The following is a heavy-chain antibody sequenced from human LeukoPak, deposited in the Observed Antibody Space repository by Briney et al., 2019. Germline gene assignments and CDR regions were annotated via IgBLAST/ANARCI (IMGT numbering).Heavy chain of an antibody. V-gene: IGHV3-7*01. Sequence: GGSLRLSCAASGFTFSSYWMSWVRQAPGKGLEWVANIKQDGSEKYYVDSVKGQFTVSRDNAENSLYLQMNSLRGEDTAVYYCARGPVFHSYGFHYYYYGMDVWGQGTTVTVSS. CDR3: ARGPVFHSYGFHYYYYGMDV. D-gene: IGHD5-18*01. CDR1: GFTFSSYW. J-gene: IGHJ6*02. CDR2: IKQDGSEK.